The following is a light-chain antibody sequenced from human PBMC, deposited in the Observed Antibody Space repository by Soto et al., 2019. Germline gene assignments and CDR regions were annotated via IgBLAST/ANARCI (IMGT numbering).Light chain of an antibody. Sequence: QSALTQPRSVSGSPGQSVTISCTGTSSDVGTYNFVSWYQQHPGKAPKFMIYDVTKRPSGVPDRFSGSKSGNTASLTLSGLHAEDEADYGCCSYVGSYTSYVFGTGTKLTVL. V-gene: IGLV2-11*01. CDR2: DVT. J-gene: IGLJ1*01. CDR1: SSDVGTYNF. CDR3: CSYVGSYTSYV.